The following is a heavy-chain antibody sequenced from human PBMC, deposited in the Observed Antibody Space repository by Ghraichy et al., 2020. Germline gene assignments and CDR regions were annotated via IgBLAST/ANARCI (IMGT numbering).Heavy chain of an antibody. D-gene: IGHD3-16*02. Sequence: SETPSLTCVVSGGSISSTNWWSWVRQTPGKGLEWIGEIYHSGSPNYNPSLKSRVTISVDKSKNQFSLKMNSVTAADTAVYYCARHRAFFDYWGQGTLVTVSS. J-gene: IGHJ4*02. CDR3: ARHRAFFDY. CDR1: GGSISSTNW. CDR2: IYHSGSP. V-gene: IGHV4/OR15-8*01.